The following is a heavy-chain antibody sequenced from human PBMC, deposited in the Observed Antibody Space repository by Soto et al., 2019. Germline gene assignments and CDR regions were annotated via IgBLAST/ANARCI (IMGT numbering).Heavy chain of an antibody. CDR2: VYDSGST. CDR1: GGSISSYY. Sequence: QVQLQESGPGLVKPSETLSLTCTVSGGSISSYYWTWIRQSPGKGLEWIGYVYDSGSTNYNPSLKSRVTISKDVSKNLFSLKLSSVTAADTAVYYCARNMRWLSFDYWGQGILVTVSS. D-gene: IGHD6-19*01. CDR3: ARNMRWLSFDY. V-gene: IGHV4-59*01. J-gene: IGHJ4*02.